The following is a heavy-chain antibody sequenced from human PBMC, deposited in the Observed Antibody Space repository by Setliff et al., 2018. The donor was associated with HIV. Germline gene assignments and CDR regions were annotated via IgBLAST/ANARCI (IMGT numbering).Heavy chain of an antibody. CDR1: GYTFTDQY. V-gene: IGHV1-69-2*01. CDR2: IDPEDGKT. CDR3: ATEVFFRVTVNSGIDY. Sequence: ASVKVSCKASGYTFTDQYIHWVQQAPGKGLEWMGQIDPEDGKTRFAEKFQDRVTINADTSTDTAYMELSSLRSEDTAVYYCATEVFFRVTVNSGIDYWGQGTLVTVSS. D-gene: IGHD4-17*01. J-gene: IGHJ4*02.